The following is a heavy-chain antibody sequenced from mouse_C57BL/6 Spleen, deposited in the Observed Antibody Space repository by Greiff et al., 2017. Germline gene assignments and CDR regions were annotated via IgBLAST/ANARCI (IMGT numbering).Heavy chain of an antibody. CDR1: GYTFTSYW. J-gene: IGHJ4*01. V-gene: IGHV1-69*01. CDR3: ARKGGSWSMDY. Sequence: QVQLQQPGAELVMPGASVKLSCKASGYTFTSYWMHWVKQRPGQGLEWIGEIDPSDSYTNYNQKFKGKSTLNVDKSSSTAYMQLSSLTSEDSAVYYCARKGGSWSMDYWGQGTSVTVSS. D-gene: IGHD1-1*01. CDR2: IDPSDSYT.